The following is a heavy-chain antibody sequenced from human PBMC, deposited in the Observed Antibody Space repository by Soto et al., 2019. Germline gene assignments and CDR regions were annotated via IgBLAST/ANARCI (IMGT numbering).Heavy chain of an antibody. J-gene: IGHJ6*02. CDR1: VDSITTYY. V-gene: IGHV4-4*07. D-gene: IGHD6-13*01. CDR3: ARYSNNWFQTEGMDV. CDR2: IDASGNT. Sequence: SETLSLTCTVSVDSITTYYWSWIRQPAGKGLEWIGRIDASGNTNYNPSLNSRVTMSIDTSKKQFSLKLTSVIAADTAIYYCARYSNNWFQTEGMDVWGQGTTVTVSS.